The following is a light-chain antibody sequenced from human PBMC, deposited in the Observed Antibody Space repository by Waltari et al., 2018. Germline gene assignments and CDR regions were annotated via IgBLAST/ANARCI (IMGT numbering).Light chain of an antibody. V-gene: IGKV1-9*01. J-gene: IGKJ5*01. CDR1: QDISKS. CDR2: AAS. Sequence: IQLTQSPSSLSASVGDRVPITCRAGQDISKSLAWYQQKPGKAPKLLIYAASSLQGGVPSRFSGSGSGTDFALTISSLQPEDSATYYCQQLETYPITFGQGTRLEIK. CDR3: QQLETYPIT.